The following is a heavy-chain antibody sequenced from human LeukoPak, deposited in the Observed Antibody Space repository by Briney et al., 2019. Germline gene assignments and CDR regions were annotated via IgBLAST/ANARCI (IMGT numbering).Heavy chain of an antibody. CDR2: ISSSGSTI. V-gene: IGHV3-48*03. CDR1: GFTFSSYE. J-gene: IGHJ6*02. Sequence: GGSLRRSCAASGFTFSSYEMNWVRQAPGKGLEWVSYISSSGSTIYYADSVKGRFTISRDNAKNSLYLQMNSLRAEDTAVYYCARGGITMIVDGMDVWGQGTTVTVSS. D-gene: IGHD3-22*01. CDR3: ARGGITMIVDGMDV.